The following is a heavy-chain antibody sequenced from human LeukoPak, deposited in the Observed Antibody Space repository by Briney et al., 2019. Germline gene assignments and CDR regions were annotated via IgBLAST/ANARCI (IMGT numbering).Heavy chain of an antibody. J-gene: IGHJ4*02. V-gene: IGHV3-7*01. D-gene: IGHD3-22*01. CDR3: ARCPYDSTGYYSVPSHLDY. CDR1: GFTFSSYW. CDR2: IKQDGSAK. Sequence: GGSLRLSCAASGFTFSSYWMTWIRQAPGKGLEWVANIKQDGSAKYYVDSLRGRFSISRDNVKNSLFLQMNSLSDDDTAVYYCARCPYDSTGYYSVPSHLDYWGQGTLVTVSS.